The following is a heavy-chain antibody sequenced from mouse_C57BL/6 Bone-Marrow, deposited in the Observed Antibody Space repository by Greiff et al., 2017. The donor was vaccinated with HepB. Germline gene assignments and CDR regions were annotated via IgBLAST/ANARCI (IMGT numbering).Heavy chain of an antibody. CDR1: GFTFSNYW. CDR3: TDPSWFAY. J-gene: IGHJ3*01. CDR2: IRLKSDNYAT. V-gene: IGHV6-3*01. Sequence: EVKVEESGGGLVQPGGSMILSCVASGFTFSNYWMNWVRQSPEKGLEWVAQIRLKSDNYATLYAESVKGRFTISRDDSKTSVYLQMNNLRAEDTGIYYCTDPSWFAYWGQGTLVTVFA.